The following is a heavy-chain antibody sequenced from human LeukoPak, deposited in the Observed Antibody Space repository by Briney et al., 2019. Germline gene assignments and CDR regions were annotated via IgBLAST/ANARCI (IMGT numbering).Heavy chain of an antibody. CDR2: ISSSSSYI. CDR3: ARPLAAAGPGNWFDP. CDR1: GFTFSSYS. V-gene: IGHV3-21*01. Sequence: GGSLRLSCAASGFTFSSYSMNWVRQAPGKGLEWVSSISSSSSYIYYADSVKGRFTISRDNAKNSLYLQMNSLRAEDTAVYYCARPLAAAGPGNWFDPWGQETLVTVSS. J-gene: IGHJ5*02. D-gene: IGHD6-13*01.